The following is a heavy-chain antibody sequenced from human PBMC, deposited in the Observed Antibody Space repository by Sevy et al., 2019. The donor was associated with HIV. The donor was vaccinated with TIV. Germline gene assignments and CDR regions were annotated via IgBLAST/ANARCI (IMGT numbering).Heavy chain of an antibody. CDR3: GRGDMHGWFDP. CDR1: GFTFSSNT. Sequence: GGSLRLSCAASGFTFSSNTMNWLRQAPGKGLEWVSSISSRSTYIFYADSVKGRFTISRVNSKKSLFLQMNSLRVEDTAVYYCGRGDMHGWFDPWGQGTPVTVSS. D-gene: IGHD3-9*01. J-gene: IGHJ5*02. CDR2: ISSRSTYI. V-gene: IGHV3-21*01.